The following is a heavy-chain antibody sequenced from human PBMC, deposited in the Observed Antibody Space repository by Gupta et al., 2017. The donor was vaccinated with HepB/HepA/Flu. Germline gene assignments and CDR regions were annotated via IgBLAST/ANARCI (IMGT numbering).Heavy chain of an antibody. CDR2: IWYDGSKK. Sequence: QVQLVESGGGLVQPGRSLRLSCAASGFTFSSYGMHWVRQAPGKGLEWVAVIWYDGSKKYYADSVKGRFSISRDNSKNMMYLEMNSLRVEDTAVYYCARRHSSSPHWFDPWGQGTLVTVSS. D-gene: IGHD3-22*01. CDR3: ARRHSSSPHWFDP. CDR1: GFTFSSYG. V-gene: IGHV3-33*01. J-gene: IGHJ5*02.